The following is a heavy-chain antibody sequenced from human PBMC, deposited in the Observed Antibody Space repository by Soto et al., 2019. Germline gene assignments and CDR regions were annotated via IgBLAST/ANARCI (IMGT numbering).Heavy chain of an antibody. D-gene: IGHD3-22*01. V-gene: IGHV1-18*04. CDR2: LSSYTCNT. Sequence: ASVKVSCKASGCTFTSYGISWVRQAPGQGDEGMGWLSSYTCNTTYAQKLQGRVTMPTDTSTSTAYMELRSLRSDDTAVYYCARHTNSYDSSGPKNNYYYYGMDVWGQGTTVTVSS. CDR1: GCTFTSYG. CDR3: ARHTNSYDSSGPKNNYYYYGMDV. J-gene: IGHJ6*02.